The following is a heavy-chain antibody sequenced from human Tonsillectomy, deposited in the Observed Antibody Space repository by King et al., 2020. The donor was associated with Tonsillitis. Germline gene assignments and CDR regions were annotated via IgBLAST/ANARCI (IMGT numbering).Heavy chain of an antibody. D-gene: IGHD3-22*01. CDR1: GYTFTSYW. Sequence: QLVQSGAEVNKPGASVRISCKASGYTFTSYWMHWARQAPGQGLEWMGIINPNGGSTNYAQKFRDRVTMTRDTFTSTVYMELSSLRSEDTAVYYCARDLELSYYDSSGQIDYWGQGTLVTVSS. CDR2: INPNGGST. CDR3: ARDLELSYYDSSGQIDY. V-gene: IGHV1-46*01. J-gene: IGHJ4*02.